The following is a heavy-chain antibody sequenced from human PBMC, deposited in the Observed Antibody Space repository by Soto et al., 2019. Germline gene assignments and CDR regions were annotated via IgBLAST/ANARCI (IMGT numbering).Heavy chain of an antibody. CDR2: IYYSGST. J-gene: IGHJ6*03. Sequence: PSETLSLTCTVSGGAISSYYWSWIRQPPGKGLEWIGYIYYSGSTNYNPSLKSRVTISVDTSKNQFSLKLSSVTAADTAVYYCARVYSYGPYYYYYYMDVWGKGTTVTVSS. CDR1: GGAISSYY. V-gene: IGHV4-59*01. CDR3: ARVYSYGPYYYYYYMDV. D-gene: IGHD5-18*01.